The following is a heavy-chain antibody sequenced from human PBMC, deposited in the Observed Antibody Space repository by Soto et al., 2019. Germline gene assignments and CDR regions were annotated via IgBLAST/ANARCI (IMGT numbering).Heavy chain of an antibody. V-gene: IGHV3-43*01. J-gene: IGHJ6*02. CDR1: GFTFDDYT. D-gene: IGHD2-2*01. CDR3: AKDSSSSWQMYYYYYGMDV. Sequence: GGSLRLSCAASGFTFDDYTMHWVRQAPGKGLEWVSLISWDGGSTYYADSVKGRFTISRDNSKNSLYLQMNSLRTEDTALYYCAKDSSSSWQMYYYYYGMDVWGQGTTVTVSS. CDR2: ISWDGGST.